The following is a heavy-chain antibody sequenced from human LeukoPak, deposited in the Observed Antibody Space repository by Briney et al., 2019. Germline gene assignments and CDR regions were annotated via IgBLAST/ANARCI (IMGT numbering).Heavy chain of an antibody. J-gene: IGHJ3*02. CDR2: IIPILGTA. CDR3: SRDRGGQGVEVPAVNDAFDI. V-gene: IGHV1-69*13. D-gene: IGHD2-2*01. CDR1: GGTFRSYA. Sequence: SVKVSCKASGGTFRSYAISWVRQAPGQGLEWMGGIIPILGTANYAQKFQGRVTFTADESTSTAYMELSGLRSQDTAVYYCSRDRGGQGVEVPAVNDAFDIWGQGTMVTVSS.